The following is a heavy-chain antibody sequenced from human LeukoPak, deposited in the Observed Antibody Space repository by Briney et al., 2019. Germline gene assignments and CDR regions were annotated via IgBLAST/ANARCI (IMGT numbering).Heavy chain of an antibody. CDR2: ISYDGSNK. Sequence: GRSLRLSCAASGFTFSSYAMHWVRQAPGKGLEWVAVISYDGSNKYYADSVKGRFTISRDNSKNTLYLQMNSLRAEDTAVYYCAKEWDYGDYSPDYWGQGTLVTVSS. CDR1: GFTFSSYA. J-gene: IGHJ4*02. V-gene: IGHV3-30-3*01. CDR3: AKEWDYGDYSPDY. D-gene: IGHD4-17*01.